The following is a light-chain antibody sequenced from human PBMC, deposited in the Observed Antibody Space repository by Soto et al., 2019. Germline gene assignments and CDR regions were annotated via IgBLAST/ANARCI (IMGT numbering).Light chain of an antibody. Sequence: QSALTQPASVSGSPGQSITISCTGTISDVGGYNYVSWYQQHPGKAPQLMIYGVTNRPSGVSSRFSGYKSGNTASLTISGLQAEDEADYYCSSFASISTLVFGGGTKLTVL. CDR3: SSFASISTLV. CDR2: GVT. V-gene: IGLV2-14*01. J-gene: IGLJ3*02. CDR1: ISDVGGYNY.